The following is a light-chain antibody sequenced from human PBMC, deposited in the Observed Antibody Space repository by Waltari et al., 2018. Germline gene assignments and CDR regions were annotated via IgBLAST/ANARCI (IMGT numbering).Light chain of an antibody. CDR1: QSVSST. CDR3: QQYYEWPLT. CDR2: DAS. V-gene: IGKV3D-15*01. J-gene: IGKJ4*01. Sequence: EIVMTQSPATLSVSPGERATLSCRASQSVSSTLAWYQQKPGQPPRLLIYDASTRATATPARFSGSGSGTEFTLAISSLQSEDFAVYYCQQYYEWPLTFGGGTKVEIK.